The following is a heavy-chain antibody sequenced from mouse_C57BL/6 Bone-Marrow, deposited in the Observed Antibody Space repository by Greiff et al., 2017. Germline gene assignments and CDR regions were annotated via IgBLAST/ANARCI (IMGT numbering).Heavy chain of an antibody. V-gene: IGHV5-9-1*02. Sequence: EVKLVESGEGLVKPGGSLKLSCAASGFTFSSYAMSWVRQTPEKRLEWVAYISSGGDYIYYAATVKGRFTISRDNARNTLYLQMSSLKSEDTAMYYCTRCYGSSPYFDYWGQGTTLTVSS. D-gene: IGHD1-1*01. J-gene: IGHJ2*01. CDR1: GFTFSSYA. CDR3: TRCYGSSPYFDY. CDR2: ISSGGDYI.